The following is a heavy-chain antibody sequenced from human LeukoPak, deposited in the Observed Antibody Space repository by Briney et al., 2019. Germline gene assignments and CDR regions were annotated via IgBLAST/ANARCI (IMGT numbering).Heavy chain of an antibody. Sequence: SETLSLTCAVYGGSFRCYYWSWIRQPPGKGLEWIGEINHSGSTNYNPSLKSRVTISVDTSKNQFSLKLSSVTAADTAVYYCARPGYCSGGSCPRWFDPWGQGTLVTVSS. CDR3: ARPGYCSGGSCPRWFDP. J-gene: IGHJ5*02. D-gene: IGHD2-15*01. CDR2: INHSGST. V-gene: IGHV4-34*01. CDR1: GGSFRCYY.